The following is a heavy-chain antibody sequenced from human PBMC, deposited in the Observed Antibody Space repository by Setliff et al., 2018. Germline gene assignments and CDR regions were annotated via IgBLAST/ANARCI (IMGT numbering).Heavy chain of an antibody. CDR1: GYTFTSHY. V-gene: IGHV1-46*01. Sequence: ASVKVSCKASGYTFTSHYMHWVRQAPGLGLEWMGTINPSSGRTSYAQKLQGRVTMTRDTSTSTVYMDMSSQRSEDTAVYYCARDVFPYHYEGAFDIWGQGTMVTVSS. D-gene: IGHD3-22*01. CDR3: ARDVFPYHYEGAFDI. J-gene: IGHJ3*02. CDR2: INPSSGRT.